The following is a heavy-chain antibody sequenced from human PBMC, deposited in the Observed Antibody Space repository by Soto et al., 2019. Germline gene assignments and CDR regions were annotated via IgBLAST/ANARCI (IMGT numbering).Heavy chain of an antibody. CDR1: GYTFTSYD. CDR3: ARRWGIVGASRY. Sequence: QVQLVQSGAEVKKPGASVKVSCKASGYTFTSYDINWVRQATGQGLEWMGWMNPNSGNTGHAQKFQGRVTMTRNTSISAAYMEQISLRSEDTAVYYCARRWGIVGASRYWGQGTLVTVSS. CDR2: MNPNSGNT. J-gene: IGHJ4*02. D-gene: IGHD1-26*01. V-gene: IGHV1-8*01.